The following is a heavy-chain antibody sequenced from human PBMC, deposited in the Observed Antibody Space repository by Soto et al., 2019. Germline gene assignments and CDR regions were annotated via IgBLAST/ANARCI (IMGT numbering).Heavy chain of an antibody. Sequence: SETLSLTCTVSVGSIISYYLSWIRQPPGKGLEWIGYIYHSGSSNYNPSLKSRVIMSVDTSKNQFSLKLSSVTAADTAVYFCAKYSSSGLGFDYWGQGAPVTVSS. CDR2: IYHSGSS. J-gene: IGHJ4*02. CDR3: AKYSSSGLGFDY. CDR1: VGSIISYY. V-gene: IGHV4-59*03. D-gene: IGHD6-6*01.